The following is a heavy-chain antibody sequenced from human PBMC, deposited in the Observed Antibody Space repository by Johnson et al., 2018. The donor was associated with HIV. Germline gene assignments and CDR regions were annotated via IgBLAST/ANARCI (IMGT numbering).Heavy chain of an antibody. CDR3: VTLVVAPPFDI. Sequence: VQLVESGGGLVRPGGSLRLSCAASGFSFRSYWMSWVRQAPGKGLEWVSVIYSGGSTYYADSVKGRFTISRDNSKNTLYLQMNSLRAEDTAVYYCVTLVVAPPFDIWGQGTMVTVSS. CDR1: GFSFRSYW. J-gene: IGHJ3*02. D-gene: IGHD2-15*01. V-gene: IGHV3-66*01. CDR2: IYSGGST.